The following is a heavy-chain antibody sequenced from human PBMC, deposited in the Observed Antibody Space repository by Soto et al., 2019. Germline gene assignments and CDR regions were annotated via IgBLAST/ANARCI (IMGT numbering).Heavy chain of an antibody. V-gene: IGHV3-30*18. J-gene: IGHJ3*02. CDR3: AKDRGHLAVAAITGGGDFDK. D-gene: IGHD6-19*01. CDR1: GFTLSSYG. CDR2: ISYNGNNQ. Sequence: QIQLVESGGGVVQPGASQRLSCAASGFTLSSYGMHWVRQAPGKGLEWVAVISYNGNNQYYADSVRGRFTISIDNSKSTLYLQMNSLRAEDTAVYYCAKDRGHLAVAAITGGGDFDKLGQGTMVTVSS.